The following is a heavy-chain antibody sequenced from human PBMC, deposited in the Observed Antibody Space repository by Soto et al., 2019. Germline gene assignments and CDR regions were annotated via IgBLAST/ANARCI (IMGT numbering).Heavy chain of an antibody. CDR1: GGSVSSGSYY. D-gene: IGHD2-15*01. CDR3: ARDGGGYCSGGSCSWFDP. J-gene: IGHJ5*02. Sequence: SETLSLTCTVSGGSVSSGSYYWSWIRQPPGKGLEWIGYIYYSGSTNYNPSLKSRVTISVDTSKNQFSLKLSSVTAADTAVYYCARDGGGYCSGGSCSWFDPWGQGTLVTVSS. CDR2: IYYSGST. V-gene: IGHV4-61*01.